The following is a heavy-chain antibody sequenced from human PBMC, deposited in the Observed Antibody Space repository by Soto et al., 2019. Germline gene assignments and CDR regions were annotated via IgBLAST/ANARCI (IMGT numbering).Heavy chain of an antibody. D-gene: IGHD3-9*01. J-gene: IGHJ6*02. CDR2: INSDGSST. CDR1: GFTFSSYW. CDR3: ARTYYDILTGPPDYYGMDV. V-gene: IGHV3-74*01. Sequence: GGSLRLSCAASGFTFSSYWMHWVRQAPGKGLVWVSRINSDGSSTSYADSVKGRFTISRDNAKNTLYLQMNSLRAEDTAVYYCARTYYDILTGPPDYYGMDVWGQGTTVTVSS.